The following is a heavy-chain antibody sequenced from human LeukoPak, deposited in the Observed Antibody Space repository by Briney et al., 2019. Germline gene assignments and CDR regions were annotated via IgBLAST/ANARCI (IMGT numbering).Heavy chain of an antibody. V-gene: IGHV3-21*01. J-gene: IGHJ4*02. CDR2: ISSSSSYI. Sequence: PGGSLRLSCAASGFTFGGYSMNWVRQAPGKGLEWVSSISSSSSYIYYADSVKGRFTISRDNAKNSLYLQMNSLRAEDTAVYYCARDLGSVVPLYYFDYWGQGTLVTVSS. CDR1: GFTFGGYS. CDR3: ARDLGSVVPLYYFDY. D-gene: IGHD2-2*01.